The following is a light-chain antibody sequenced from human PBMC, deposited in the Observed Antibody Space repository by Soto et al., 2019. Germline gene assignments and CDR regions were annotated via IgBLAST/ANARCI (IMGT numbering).Light chain of an antibody. Sequence: EIVLTQSPGTLSLSPGERATLSCRASQSVSSNYLAWYQQKPGQAPRLLIYGASNRATGIPDRFSGSGSGTDFTLTISRLEPGDFAVFYCQQYGDPQITFGQGTRLEIK. J-gene: IGKJ5*01. V-gene: IGKV3-20*01. CDR2: GAS. CDR1: QSVSSNY. CDR3: QQYGDPQIT.